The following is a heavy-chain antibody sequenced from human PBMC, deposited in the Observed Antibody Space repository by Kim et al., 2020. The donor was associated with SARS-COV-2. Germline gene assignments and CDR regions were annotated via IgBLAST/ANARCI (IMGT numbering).Heavy chain of an antibody. Sequence: SETLSLTCTVSGGSISSSSYYWGWIRQPPGKGLEWIGSIYYSGSTYYNPSLKSRVTISVDTSKNQFSLKLSSVTASDMAGYYCARHLGSGRYYGRYFDY. D-gene: IGHD3-10*01. CDR1: GGSISSSSYY. CDR2: IYYSGST. CDR3: ARHLGSGRYYGRYFDY. V-gene: IGHV4-39*01. J-gene: IGHJ4*01.